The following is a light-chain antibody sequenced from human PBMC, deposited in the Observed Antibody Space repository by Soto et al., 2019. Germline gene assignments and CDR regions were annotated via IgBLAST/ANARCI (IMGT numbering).Light chain of an antibody. V-gene: IGKV1-39*01. CDR1: QSISSS. J-gene: IGKJ2*01. CDR2: AAS. CDR3: QQSDTTPYT. Sequence: DIQMTQSPSSLSASVEDRVTITCRASQSISSSLNWYQQKPGKAPELLIYAASTLRSGVPSRFSGSGSGTAFTLTISSLQPEDFASYYCQQSDTTPYTFGQGTKLEIK.